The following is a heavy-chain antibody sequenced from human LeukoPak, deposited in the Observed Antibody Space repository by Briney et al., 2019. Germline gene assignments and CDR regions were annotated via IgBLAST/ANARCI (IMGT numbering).Heavy chain of an antibody. CDR3: ARPEGDFWSGYYPSPFDY. CDR1: GYTFTGYY. CDR2: INPNSGGT. Sequence: GASVKVSCKASGYTFTGYYMHWVRQAPGQGLEWMGWINPNSGGTNYAQKFQGRVTMTRDTSISTAYMELSRLRSDDTAVYYCARPEGDFWSGYYPSPFDYWGQGTLVTVSS. D-gene: IGHD3-3*01. V-gene: IGHV1-2*02. J-gene: IGHJ4*02.